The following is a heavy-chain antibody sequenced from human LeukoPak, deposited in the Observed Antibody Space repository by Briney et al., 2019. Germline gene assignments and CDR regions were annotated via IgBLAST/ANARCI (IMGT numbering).Heavy chain of an antibody. J-gene: IGHJ4*02. Sequence: ASVKVSCKASGYTFTGYYMHWVRQAPGQGLEWMGWINPNSGGTNYAQKFQGRVTMTRDTSISTAYMVLSRLRSDDTAVYYCARDSRIQLSPAYYFDYWGQGTLVTVSS. V-gene: IGHV1-2*02. CDR3: ARDSRIQLSPAYYFDY. CDR1: GYTFTGYY. CDR2: INPNSGGT. D-gene: IGHD5-18*01.